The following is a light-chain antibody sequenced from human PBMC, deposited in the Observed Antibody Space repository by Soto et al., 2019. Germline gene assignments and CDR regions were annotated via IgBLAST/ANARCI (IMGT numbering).Light chain of an antibody. CDR1: ASTIGRNY. V-gene: IGLV1-47*01. J-gene: IGLJ1*01. CDR2: RNS. CDR3: AAWDDNLSGLYV. Sequence: QSVLTQSPSASGTPGQRVTISCSGSASTIGRNYVYWYQQLPGTAPKLLIYRNSQRPSGVPDRFSGSKSGTSASLAISGLRSEDEADYYCAAWDDNLSGLYVFGAGTTVTVL.